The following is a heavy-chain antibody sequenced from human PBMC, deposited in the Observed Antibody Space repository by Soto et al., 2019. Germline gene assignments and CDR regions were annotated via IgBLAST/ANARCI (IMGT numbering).Heavy chain of an antibody. D-gene: IGHD3-9*01. CDR2: IYSGGST. CDR3: ARGAWAGYYRSGMDV. V-gene: IGHV3-53*01. Sequence: PGGSLRLSCAASGFTVSSNYMSWVRQAPGKGLEWVSVIYSGGSTYYADSVKGRFTISRVNSKNTLYLQMNSLRAEDTAVYYCARGAWAGYYRSGMDVWGQGTTVTVSS. J-gene: IGHJ6*02. CDR1: GFTVSSNY.